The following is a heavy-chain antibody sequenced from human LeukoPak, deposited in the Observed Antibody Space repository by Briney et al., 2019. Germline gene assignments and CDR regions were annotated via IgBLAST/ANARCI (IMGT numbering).Heavy chain of an antibody. CDR1: GYTFTSYY. CDR3: AREVYGSGRAANLDY. CDR2: INPSGGST. V-gene: IGHV1-46*01. Sequence: ASVKVSCKASGYTFTSYYMHWVRQAPGQGLEWMGIINPSGGSTSYAQKFQGRVTMTRDTSTSTVYMELSSLRSEDTAVYYCAREVYGSGRAANLDYWGQGTLVTVSS. D-gene: IGHD3-10*01. J-gene: IGHJ4*02.